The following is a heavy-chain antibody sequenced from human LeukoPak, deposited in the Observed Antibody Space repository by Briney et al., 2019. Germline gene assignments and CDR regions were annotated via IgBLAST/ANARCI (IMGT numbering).Heavy chain of an antibody. V-gene: IGHV3-73*01. CDR3: TRKGPTGVFDY. J-gene: IGHJ4*02. D-gene: IGHD1-14*01. CDR2: IRSKANSYAT. CDR1: GFTFSGSA. Sequence: GGSLRLSCAASGFTFSGSAMHWVRQASGKGLEWVGRIRSKANSYATAYAASVKGRFTISRDDSKNTAYLQMNSLKTEDTAVYYCTRKGPTGVFDYWGQGTLVTVSS.